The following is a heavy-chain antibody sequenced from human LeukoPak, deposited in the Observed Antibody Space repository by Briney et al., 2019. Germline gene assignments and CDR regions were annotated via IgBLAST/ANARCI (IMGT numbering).Heavy chain of an antibody. D-gene: IGHD2-2*02. V-gene: IGHV3-7*01. J-gene: IGHJ4*02. CDR2: IKQDGSEK. CDR3: ARDATTGYCSSTSCYMGAPDY. Sequence: PGGSLKLSCAASGFTFSSYWMSWVRQAPGKRLEWVANIKQDGSEKYYVDSVKGRFTISRDNAKNSLYLQVNSLRAEDTAVYYCARDATTGYCSSTSCYMGAPDYWGQGTLVTVSS. CDR1: GFTFSSYW.